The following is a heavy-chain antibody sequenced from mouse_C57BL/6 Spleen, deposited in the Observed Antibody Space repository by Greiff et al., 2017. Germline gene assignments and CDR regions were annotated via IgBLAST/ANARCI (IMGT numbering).Heavy chain of an antibody. CDR2: IDPSDSYT. J-gene: IGHJ2*01. D-gene: IGHD2-2*01. V-gene: IGHV1-69*01. CDR1: GYTFTSYW. CDR3: ARSGGVRTGFDD. Sequence: QVQLQQPGPELVMPGASVKLSCKASGYTFTSYWMHWVKQRPGQGLEWIGEIDPSDSYTNYNQKFKGKSTLTVDKSSSTAYMRLNSLTSADSAVYYCARSGGVRTGFDDWGQGTTLTVSS.